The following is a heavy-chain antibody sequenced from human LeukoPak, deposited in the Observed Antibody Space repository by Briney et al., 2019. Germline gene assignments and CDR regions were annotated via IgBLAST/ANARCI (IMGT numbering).Heavy chain of an antibody. J-gene: IGHJ6*02. CDR1: GFTFGDHA. CDR3: TRGPTQWLYYGMDV. CDR2: IRSKAYGGTT. V-gene: IGHV3-49*04. Sequence: PGGSLRLSCTASGFTFGDHAMSWVRQAPGKGLEGVGIIRSKAYGGTTEYAASVKGRFTISRDDSKSIAYLQMNSLKIEDTAVYYCTRGPTQWLYYGMDVWGQGTTVTVSS. D-gene: IGHD5-24*01.